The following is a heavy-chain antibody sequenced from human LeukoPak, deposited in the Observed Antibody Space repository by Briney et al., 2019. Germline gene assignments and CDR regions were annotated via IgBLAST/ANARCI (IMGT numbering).Heavy chain of an antibody. CDR3: ARAPRGFCGGSCFDF. CDR2: INPNSGGT. D-gene: IGHD2-15*01. CDR1: GYTFTGYY. V-gene: IGHV1-2*02. Sequence: ASVKVSCKASGYTFTGYYMHWVRQAPGQGLEWMGWINPNSGGTNYAQKFQGRVTMTRDTSISTAYMELSRLRSDDTAVYYCARAPRGFCGGSCFDFWGQGTLVTVSS. J-gene: IGHJ4*02.